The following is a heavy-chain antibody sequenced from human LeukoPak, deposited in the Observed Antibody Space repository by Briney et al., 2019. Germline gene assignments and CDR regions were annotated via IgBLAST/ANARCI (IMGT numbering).Heavy chain of an antibody. D-gene: IGHD3-22*01. J-gene: IGHJ6*01. CDR3: ARSYNSRGYYYYGVAV. V-gene: IGHV4-59*01. CDR2: IYYSGST. Sequence: SETLSLTCTVSGGSISSYYGAWNRQPPGKGLEWIGYIYYSGSTGYNPSLKSRVTISVDTSKNQFSLKLTSVTAADTAVYYCARSYNSRGYYYYGVAVCRQGWTVTVSS. CDR1: GGSISSYY.